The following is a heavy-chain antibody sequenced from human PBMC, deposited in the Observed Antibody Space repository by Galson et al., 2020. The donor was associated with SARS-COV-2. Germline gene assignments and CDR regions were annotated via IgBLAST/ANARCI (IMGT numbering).Heavy chain of an antibody. J-gene: IGHJ6*02. V-gene: IGHV4-30-4*01. CDR1: GGSISSGDYY. D-gene: IGHD4-17*01. Sequence: SETLSLTCTVSGGSISSGDYYWSWIRQPPGKGLEWIGYIYYSGSTYYNPSLKSRVTISVDTSKNQFSLKLSSVTAADTAVYYCARGPLWGGDYNLPAYYYYYGMDVWGQGTTVTVSS. CDR3: ARGPLWGGDYNLPAYYYYYGMDV. CDR2: IYYSGST.